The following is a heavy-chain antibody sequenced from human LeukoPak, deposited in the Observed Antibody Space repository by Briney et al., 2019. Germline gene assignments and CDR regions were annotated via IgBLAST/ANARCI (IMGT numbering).Heavy chain of an antibody. CDR3: AKSVLRFLEWLPQDY. J-gene: IGHJ4*02. CDR2: ISGSGGST. Sequence: GGSLRLSCAASGFTFSSYAMSWVRQAPGKGLEWVSAISGSGGSTYYADSVKGRFTISRDNSKNTLYLQMNNLRAEDTAVYYCAKSVLRFLEWLPQDYWGQGTLVTVSS. CDR1: GFTFSSYA. V-gene: IGHV3-23*01. D-gene: IGHD3-3*01.